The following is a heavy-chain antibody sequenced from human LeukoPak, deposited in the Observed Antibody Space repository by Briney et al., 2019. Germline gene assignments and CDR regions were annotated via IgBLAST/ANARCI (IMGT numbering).Heavy chain of an antibody. CDR2: IYYSGST. CDR3: ARADYSSGWNDWFDP. Sequence: KPSETLSLTCTVSGVSISSYYWSWIRPPPGKGLEWIGYIYYSGSTNYNPSLKSRVTISVDTSKNQFSLKLSSVTAADTAVYYCARADYSSGWNDWFDPWGQGTLVTVSS. V-gene: IGHV4-59*01. D-gene: IGHD6-19*01. J-gene: IGHJ5*02. CDR1: GVSISSYY.